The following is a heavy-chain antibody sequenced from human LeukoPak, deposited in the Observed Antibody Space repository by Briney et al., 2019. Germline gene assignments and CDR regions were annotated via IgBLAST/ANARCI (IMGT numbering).Heavy chain of an antibody. CDR1: GFTFSSYT. J-gene: IGHJ6*02. Sequence: GGSLRLSCAVSGFTFSSYTMHWVRQAPGKGLKWVAFISYDGSRKYYADSVKGRFTISRDNSKNTLYLQMNSLRDEDTAVYYCAREDYGDYDWYGMDVWGQGTTVTVSS. CDR2: ISYDGSRK. V-gene: IGHV3-30-3*01. CDR3: AREDYGDYDWYGMDV. D-gene: IGHD4-17*01.